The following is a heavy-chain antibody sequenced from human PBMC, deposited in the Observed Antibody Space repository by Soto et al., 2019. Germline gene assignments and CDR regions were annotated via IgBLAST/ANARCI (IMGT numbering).Heavy chain of an antibody. CDR1: GITFGNYA. D-gene: IGHD2-2*01. CDR2: ISGDGRST. CDR3: VKAQNQLRRWIKTYLYNAMDV. Sequence: GGSLRLSCEASGITFGNYAMSWVRQGPGKGLAWVSVISGDGRSTYYADSVQGRFTVYRDNSKTTLNVQKNSLRAEDTAAHYFVKAQNQLRRWIKTYLYNAMDVWGEGISVTVSS. J-gene: IGHJ6*04. V-gene: IGHV3-23*01.